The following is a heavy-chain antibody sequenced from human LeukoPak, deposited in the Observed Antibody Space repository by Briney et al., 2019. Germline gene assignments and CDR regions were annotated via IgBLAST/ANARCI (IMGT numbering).Heavy chain of an antibody. Sequence: TGGSLRLSCAASGLTFSSYAMSWVRQAPGKGLEWVSAISGSGGSTYYADSVKGRFTISRDNSKNTLYLQMDSLRAEDTAVYYCAKGNRRYGLGSYYNRHMDVWGKGTTVTVSS. D-gene: IGHD3-10*01. CDR1: GLTFSSYA. CDR3: AKGNRRYGLGSYYNRHMDV. CDR2: ISGSGGST. J-gene: IGHJ6*03. V-gene: IGHV3-23*01.